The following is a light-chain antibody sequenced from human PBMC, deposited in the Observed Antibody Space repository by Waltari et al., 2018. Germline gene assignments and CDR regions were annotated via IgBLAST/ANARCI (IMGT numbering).Light chain of an antibody. CDR3: QAWDTISAG. J-gene: IGLJ2*01. CDR1: QLGNKY. CDR2: QDT. V-gene: IGLV3-1*01. Sequence: SYELTQPPSVSVSPGQTASITCSGDQLGNKYVSWYQQKPGQSPVLIIYQDTKRPSGIPEGPSGSNSGNTATLTISGTQVMDEGDYYCQAWDTISAGLGGGTKLTVL.